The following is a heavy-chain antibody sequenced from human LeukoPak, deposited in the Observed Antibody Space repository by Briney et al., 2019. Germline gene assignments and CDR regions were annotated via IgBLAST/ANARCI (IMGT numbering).Heavy chain of an antibody. CDR1: GFXFSSYS. CDR3: ARGQGLTAPPPYGLDV. Sequence: PGGSLRLSCAASGFXFSSYSMNWVRQAPGKGQEWVSHISSSSSYIYYADSVKGRFTISRDNANNSLYLQMNSLRAEDTAVYSCARGQGLTAPPPYGLDVWGQGTTVIVSS. CDR2: ISSSSSYI. D-gene: IGHD5-18*01. V-gene: IGHV3-21*01. J-gene: IGHJ6*02.